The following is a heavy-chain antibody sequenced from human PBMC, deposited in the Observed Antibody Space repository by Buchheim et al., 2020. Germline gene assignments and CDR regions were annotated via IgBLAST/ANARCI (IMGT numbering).Heavy chain of an antibody. CDR3: ARDPLLNGGTLDY. D-gene: IGHD1-1*01. V-gene: IGHV3-74*01. Sequence: VQLVESGGGLVQPGGSLRLSCAASGFTFSDLWMHWVRQTPGKGLMWVSRINRDGSSTIYGESVKGRFTISRDNAKNTLYLQMNSLRAEDTGVYYCARDPLLNGGTLDYWGQGT. CDR1: GFTFSDLW. CDR2: INRDGSST. J-gene: IGHJ4*02.